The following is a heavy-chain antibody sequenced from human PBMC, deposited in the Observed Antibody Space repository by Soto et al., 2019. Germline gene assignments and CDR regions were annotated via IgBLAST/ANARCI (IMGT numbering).Heavy chain of an antibody. CDR3: ARVYGYYFDY. CDR1: GGSISSYY. Sequence: SELLSHTCTVSGGSISSYYWSWIRQPPGKGLEWIGYIYYSGSTNYNPSLKSRVTISVDTSKNQFSLKLSSVTAADTAVYYCARVYGYYFDYWGQGTLVTVSS. D-gene: IGHD3-10*01. J-gene: IGHJ4*02. CDR2: IYYSGST. V-gene: IGHV4-59*01.